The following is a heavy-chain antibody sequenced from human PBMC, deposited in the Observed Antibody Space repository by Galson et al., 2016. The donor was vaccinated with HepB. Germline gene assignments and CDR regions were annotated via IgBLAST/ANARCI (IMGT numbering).Heavy chain of an antibody. CDR1: GMSLRATGVG. J-gene: IGHJ4*02. D-gene: IGHD1-26*01. Sequence: PALVTPTQTLTLTCTLSGMSLRATGVGVGWIRQPPGRALEWLAIIYWDDDSRYTPSLESRLTVNRDTSKSQVVLSLINMGPADTARYYCARLGDDSVGADSVSRGYFDNWGPGTEVTVSS. V-gene: IGHV2-5*02. CDR2: IYWDDDS. CDR3: ARLGDDSVGADSVSRGYFDN.